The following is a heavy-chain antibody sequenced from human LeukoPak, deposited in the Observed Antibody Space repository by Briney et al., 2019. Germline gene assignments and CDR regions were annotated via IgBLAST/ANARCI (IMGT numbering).Heavy chain of an antibody. J-gene: IGHJ4*02. CDR1: GGSISSGGYY. CDR3: ARAEVSGSFHFDY. D-gene: IGHD1-26*01. CDR2: IYCSGST. V-gene: IGHV4-31*03. Sequence: PSETLSLTCTVSGGSISSGGYYWSWIRQHPGKGLEWIGYIYCSGSTYYNPSLKSRVTISVDTSKNQFSLQLSSVTAADTAVYYCARAEVSGSFHFDYRGQGTLVTVSS.